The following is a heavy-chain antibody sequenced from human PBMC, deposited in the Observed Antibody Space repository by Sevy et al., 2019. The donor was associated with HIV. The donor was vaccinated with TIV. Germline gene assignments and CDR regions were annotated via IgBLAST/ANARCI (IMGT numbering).Heavy chain of an antibody. CDR1: GGSITSLY. J-gene: IGHJ4*02. CDR2: IYYNGHI. D-gene: IGHD1-26*01. Sequence: SETLSLTCTVSGGSITSLYWNWIRQPPGKGLEWIANIYYNGHINYNPSPKSRVTLFLDTSKNQFSLRLGSVTAADTAMYYCAGENAWGRGYSWGQGTLVTVSS. V-gene: IGHV4-59*08. CDR3: AGENAWGRGYS.